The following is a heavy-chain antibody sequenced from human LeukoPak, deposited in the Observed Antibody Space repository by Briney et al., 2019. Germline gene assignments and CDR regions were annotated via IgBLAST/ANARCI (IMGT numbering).Heavy chain of an antibody. CDR3: AREALGYYYDSSAEEVDY. Sequence: SETLSLTCTLCGGSISSGSYYWSWIRQPAGKGLEWIGRIYTSGSTNYNPSLKSRVTISVDTSKNQFSLKLSSVTAADTAVYYCAREALGYYYDSSAEEVDYWGQGTLVTVSS. V-gene: IGHV4-61*02. CDR1: GGSISSGSYY. J-gene: IGHJ4*02. CDR2: IYTSGST. D-gene: IGHD3-22*01.